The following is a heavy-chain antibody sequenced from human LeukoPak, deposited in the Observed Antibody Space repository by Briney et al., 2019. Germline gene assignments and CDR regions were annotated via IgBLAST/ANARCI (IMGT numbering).Heavy chain of an antibody. V-gene: IGHV3-23*01. J-gene: IGHJ3*02. Sequence: GGSLRLSCAASGFTFSSYAMSWVRQAPGKGLEWVSGMSGSGGSTYYADSGKGRFTISRDNSRNTLYLQMNTLRAEDTAVYYCAKDREYSYVYDAFDIWGQGTLVTVSS. CDR2: MSGSGGST. D-gene: IGHD3-16*01. CDR3: AKDREYSYVYDAFDI. CDR1: GFTFSSYA.